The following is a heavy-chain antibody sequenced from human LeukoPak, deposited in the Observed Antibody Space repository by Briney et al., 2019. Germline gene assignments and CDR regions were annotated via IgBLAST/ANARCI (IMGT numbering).Heavy chain of an antibody. CDR1: GGSISRYY. D-gene: IGHD6-13*01. CDR3: ARQQLVPPHYYYGMDV. J-gene: IGHJ6*02. Sequence: SETLSLTCTVSGGSISRYYRSWIRQPPGKGLEWIGYIYYSGSTNYNPSLKSRVTISVDTSKNQFSLKLSSVTAADTAVYYCARQQLVPPHYYYGMDVWGQGTTVTVSS. V-gene: IGHV4-59*01. CDR2: IYYSGST.